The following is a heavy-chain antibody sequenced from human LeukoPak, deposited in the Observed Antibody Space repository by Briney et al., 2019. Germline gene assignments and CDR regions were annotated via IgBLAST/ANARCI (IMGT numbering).Heavy chain of an antibody. Sequence: GGSLRLSCAASGFTFSTYWMHWVRQAPGKGLVWISRINSDGSRTNYADSEKGRFTISRDNAKNTLYLQMNSLRAEDTAVYYCAREDNSGSFDYWGQGTLVTVTS. CDR2: INSDGSRT. D-gene: IGHD1-26*01. CDR3: AREDNSGSFDY. CDR1: GFTFSTYW. V-gene: IGHV3-74*01. J-gene: IGHJ4*02.